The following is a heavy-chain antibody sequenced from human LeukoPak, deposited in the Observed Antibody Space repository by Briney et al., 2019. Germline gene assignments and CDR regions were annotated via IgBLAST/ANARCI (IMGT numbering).Heavy chain of an antibody. CDR2: ISPDATNS. V-gene: IGHV3-74*03. CDR1: GFTFSVYY. Sequence: GGSLRLSCAASGFTFSVYYMFWVRQAPGEGLVWVSNISPDATNSKYADFVEGRFTISRDNAKNTLYLQMNSLRAEDTAVYYCARSIDVDYWGQGTLVTVSS. J-gene: IGHJ4*02. D-gene: IGHD2-21*01. CDR3: ARSIDVDY.